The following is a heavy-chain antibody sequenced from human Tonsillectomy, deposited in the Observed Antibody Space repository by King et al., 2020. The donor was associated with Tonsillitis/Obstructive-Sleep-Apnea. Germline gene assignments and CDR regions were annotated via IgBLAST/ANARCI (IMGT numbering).Heavy chain of an antibody. D-gene: IGHD3-22*01. V-gene: IGHV1-18*01. CDR3: ARDSMSHYFDSSGYYTFDY. J-gene: IGHJ4*02. CDR2: ISAHNGNT. Sequence: QLVQSGAEVKKPGASVKVSCKASGYTFTSYGISWVRQAPGQGLEWMGWISAHNGNTNYAQKLQGRVTMTTDTSTNTAYLDLRSLRSYDTAVYYCARDSMSHYFDSSGYYTFDYWGRGTLVTVSS. CDR1: GYTFTSYG.